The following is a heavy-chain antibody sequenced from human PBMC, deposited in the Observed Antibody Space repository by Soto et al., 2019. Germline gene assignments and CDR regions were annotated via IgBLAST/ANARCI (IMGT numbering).Heavy chain of an antibody. CDR3: ARVYDFWSGYNAGYFQH. Sequence: SVKVSCKAAGGTFSSYAISWVRQAPGQGLEWMGGIIPIFGTANYAQKFQGRVTITADESTSTAYMELSRLRYEDTAVYYCARVYDFWSGYNAGYFQHWGQGTLDTVSS. CDR1: GGTFSSYA. V-gene: IGHV1-69*13. D-gene: IGHD3-3*01. CDR2: IIPIFGTA. J-gene: IGHJ1*01.